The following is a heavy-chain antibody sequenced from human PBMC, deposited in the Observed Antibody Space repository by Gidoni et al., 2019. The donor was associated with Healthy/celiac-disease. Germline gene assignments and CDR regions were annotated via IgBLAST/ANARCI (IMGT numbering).Heavy chain of an antibody. V-gene: IGHV1-3*01. CDR3: ARSAAGENYYYYGMDV. CDR2: INAGNGNT. Sequence: QVQLVQSGAEVKKPGASVTVSCKASGYTFTSYAMHWVRQAPGQRLEWMGWINAGNGNTKYSQKFQGRVTITRDTSASTAYMELSSLRSEDTAVYYCARSAAGENYYYYGMDVWGQGTTVTVSS. CDR1: GYTFTSYA. J-gene: IGHJ6*02. D-gene: IGHD6-13*01.